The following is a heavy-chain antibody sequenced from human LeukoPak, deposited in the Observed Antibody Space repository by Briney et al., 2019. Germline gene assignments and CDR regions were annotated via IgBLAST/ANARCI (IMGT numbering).Heavy chain of an antibody. V-gene: IGHV4-61*01. CDR1: GGSVSSGSYY. D-gene: IGHD6-13*01. CDR2: IYYSGST. Sequence: SETLSLTCTVSGGSVSSGSYYWSWIRQPPGKGLEWIGYIYYSGSTNYNPSLKSRVTISVDTSKNQFSLKLSSVTAADTAVYYCARDSIAAAGTDDAFDIWGRGTMVTVSS. CDR3: ARDSIAAAGTDDAFDI. J-gene: IGHJ3*02.